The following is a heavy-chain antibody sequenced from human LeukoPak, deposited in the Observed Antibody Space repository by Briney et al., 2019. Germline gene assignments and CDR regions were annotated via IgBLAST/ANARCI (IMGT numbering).Heavy chain of an antibody. J-gene: IGHJ4*02. CDR3: ARGAPYYYDSSGYYFLDY. D-gene: IGHD3-22*01. CDR2: IYYSGST. Sequence: SEALSLTCTVSGGSISSYYWSWIRQPPGKGLEWIGYIYYSGSTNYNPSLKSRVTISVDTSKNQFSLKLSSVTAADTAVYYCARGAPYYYDSSGYYFLDYWGQGTLVTVSS. CDR1: GGSISSYY. V-gene: IGHV4-59*01.